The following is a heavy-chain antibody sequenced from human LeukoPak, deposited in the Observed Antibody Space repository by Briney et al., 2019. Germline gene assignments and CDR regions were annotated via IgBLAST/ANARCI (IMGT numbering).Heavy chain of an antibody. Sequence: GGSLRLSCVASKFIFSDYYWSWIRQAPGKGLEWVSYISSSGSTIYYADSVKGRFTISRDNAKNSLYLQMNSLRAEDTAVYYCAELGITMIGGVWGKGTTVTISS. CDR1: KFIFSDYY. CDR2: ISSSGSTI. CDR3: AELGITMIGGV. V-gene: IGHV3-11*04. J-gene: IGHJ6*04. D-gene: IGHD3-10*02.